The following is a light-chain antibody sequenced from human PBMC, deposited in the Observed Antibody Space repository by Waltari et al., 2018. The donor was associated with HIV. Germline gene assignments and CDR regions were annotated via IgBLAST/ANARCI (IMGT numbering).Light chain of an antibody. Sequence: DIQMTQSPSTLSASVGDRVTITCRASHIISTWLAWYQQKPGKAPKLLIYRASTLETGVPSRFSGSGSGTEFSLTISSLQPDDFATYYCQQYHRFSPWPFGQGTKVEIK. CDR1: HIISTW. CDR2: RAS. CDR3: QQYHRFSPWP. J-gene: IGKJ1*01. V-gene: IGKV1-5*03.